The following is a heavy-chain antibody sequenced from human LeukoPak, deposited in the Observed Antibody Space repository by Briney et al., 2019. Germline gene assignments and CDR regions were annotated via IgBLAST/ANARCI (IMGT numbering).Heavy chain of an antibody. CDR2: INHSGST. CDR1: GGSFSGYY. V-gene: IGHV4-34*01. J-gene: IGHJ5*02. Sequence: SETLSLTCAVYGGSFSGYYWSWIRQPPGKGLEWIGEINHSGSTNYNPSLKSRVTISVDTSKNQFSLKLSSVTAADTAVYYCARGTAQVYCSGGSCYSGGSWFDPWGQGTLVTVSS. D-gene: IGHD2-15*01. CDR3: ARGTAQVYCSGGSCYSGGSWFDP.